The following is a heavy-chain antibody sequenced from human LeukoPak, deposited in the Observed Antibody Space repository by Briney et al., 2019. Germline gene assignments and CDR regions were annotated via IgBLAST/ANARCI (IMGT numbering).Heavy chain of an antibody. J-gene: IGHJ6*02. Sequence: ASVKASCKASGYTFTSYGISWVRQAPGQGLEWMGWISAYNGNTNYAQKLQGRVTMTTDTSTSTAYMELRSLRSDDTAVYYCASDPYYDFWSGYYSGFPGYYYYGMDVWGQGTTVTVSS. CDR2: ISAYNGNT. D-gene: IGHD3-3*01. V-gene: IGHV1-18*01. CDR3: ASDPYYDFWSGYYSGFPGYYYYGMDV. CDR1: GYTFTSYG.